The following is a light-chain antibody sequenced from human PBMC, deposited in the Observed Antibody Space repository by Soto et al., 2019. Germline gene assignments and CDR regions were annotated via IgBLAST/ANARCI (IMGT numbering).Light chain of an antibody. CDR3: QTWGTGIHVV. CDR2: VNSDGSH. Sequence: QLVLTQSPSASASLGASAKLTCTLSSEHSSYAIAWHQQQPEKGPRYLMKVNSDGSHNKGDGTPDRFSGSSSGAERYLIISSLQSQDEADYYCQTWGTGIHVVFGGGTKLTLL. J-gene: IGLJ2*01. CDR1: SEHSSYA. V-gene: IGLV4-69*01.